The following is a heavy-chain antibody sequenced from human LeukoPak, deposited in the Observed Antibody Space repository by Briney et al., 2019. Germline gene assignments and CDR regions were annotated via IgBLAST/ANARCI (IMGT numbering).Heavy chain of an antibody. CDR1: RFTFRSYG. Sequence: PGGSLRLSCAASRFTFRSYGMHWVRQAPGKGLEWVAVISYDGSNKYYADSVKGRFTISRDNSKNTLYLQMNSLRAEDTAVYYCAKNSSSWRSRRWDYFDYWGQGTLVTVSS. D-gene: IGHD6-13*01. CDR2: ISYDGSNK. CDR3: AKNSSSWRSRRWDYFDY. V-gene: IGHV3-30*18. J-gene: IGHJ4*02.